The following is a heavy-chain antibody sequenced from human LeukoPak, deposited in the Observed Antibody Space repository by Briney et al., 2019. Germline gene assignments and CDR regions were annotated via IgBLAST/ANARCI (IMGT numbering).Heavy chain of an antibody. V-gene: IGHV3-66*01. J-gene: IGHJ4*02. CDR3: ARVGRGDTYGYVDY. CDR1: GFTFSSYA. D-gene: IGHD5-18*01. CDR2: LYSGGNT. Sequence: PTGGSLRLSCAASGFTFSSYAMSWVRQAPGKGLAWVSVLYSGGNTYYADSVKGRFTISRDNSKNMLFLQMNSLRAEDTAVYYCARVGRGDTYGYVDYWGQGTLVTVSS.